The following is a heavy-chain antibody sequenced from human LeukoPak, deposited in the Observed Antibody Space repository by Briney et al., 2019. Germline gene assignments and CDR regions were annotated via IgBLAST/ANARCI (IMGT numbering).Heavy chain of an antibody. V-gene: IGHV3-30-3*01. Sequence: GSLRLSCVASGFTFSTYPMHWVRQAPGKGLEWVAVFSSDGSTKFYADSVKGRFTISRDNSKNTLYLQMNSLRVEDTAVYSCARELSAFDIWGQGTMVTVSS. CDR3: ARELSAFDI. J-gene: IGHJ3*02. CDR1: GFTFSTYP. CDR2: FSSDGSTK.